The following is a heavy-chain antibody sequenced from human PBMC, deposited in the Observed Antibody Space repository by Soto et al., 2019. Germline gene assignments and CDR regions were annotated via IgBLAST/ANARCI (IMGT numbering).Heavy chain of an antibody. CDR2: ISYTVDA. Sequence: HVQLQESGPGLVKPSEPLSLTCSVSAGSLSRYYWGWVRQSPGEGLQWIAHISYTVDASYNPSLKSRVPISLHTAETQMALRLMPVTAADTAVYYCVGSLMSRAMESFDYWGQGTLVTVTS. D-gene: IGHD5-18*01. V-gene: IGHV4-59*01. CDR1: AGSLSRYY. CDR3: VGSLMSRAMESFDY. J-gene: IGHJ4*02.